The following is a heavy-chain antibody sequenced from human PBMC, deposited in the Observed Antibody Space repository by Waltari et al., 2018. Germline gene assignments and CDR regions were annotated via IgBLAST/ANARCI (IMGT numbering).Heavy chain of an antibody. CDR2: RKKDGSEE. J-gene: IGHJ4*02. CDR3: TKDLGTSVY. Sequence: EVRLVESGGGLVQPGGSLRLSCAVSGFTFSDSWMSWVRQAPGKGLEWVANRKKDGSEEHYLDSVKGRFAISRDNAKNSLFLQMSSLRVGDTAVYYCTKDLGTSVYWGQGTLVTVSS. V-gene: IGHV3-7*01. CDR1: GFTFSDSW. D-gene: IGHD7-27*01.